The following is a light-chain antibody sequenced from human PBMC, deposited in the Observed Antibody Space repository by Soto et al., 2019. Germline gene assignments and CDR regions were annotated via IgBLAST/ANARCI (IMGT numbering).Light chain of an antibody. Sequence: DIQMTQSPSSLSASVGDRVTITCRASQSISSYLNWYQQKPGKAPKLLIYAASSVQSGVPSRFSGSGSGTDFTLIISSLQPEDFATYYCQQSYSTPRTFGQGTKVEIK. CDR3: QQSYSTPRT. V-gene: IGKV1-39*01. J-gene: IGKJ1*01. CDR1: QSISSY. CDR2: AAS.